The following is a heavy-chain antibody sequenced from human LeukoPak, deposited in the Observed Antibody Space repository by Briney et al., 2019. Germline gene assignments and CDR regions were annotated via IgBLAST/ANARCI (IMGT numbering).Heavy chain of an antibody. CDR3: ARGGIAAAGTHDFDY. CDR2: ISSSSSYI. D-gene: IGHD6-13*01. V-gene: IGHV3-21*01. CDR1: GFTFSSYS. Sequence: GGSLRLSCAASGFTFSSYSMNWVRQAPGKGLEWVSSISSSSSYIYYADSVKGRFTISRDNAKNSLYLQMNSLRAEDTAVYYCARGGIAAAGTHDFDYWGQGTLVTVSS. J-gene: IGHJ4*02.